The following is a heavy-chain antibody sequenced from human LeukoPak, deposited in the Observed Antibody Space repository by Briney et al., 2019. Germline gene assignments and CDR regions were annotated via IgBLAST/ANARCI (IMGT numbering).Heavy chain of an antibody. V-gene: IGHV4-59*01. CDR2: IYYSGST. CDR1: GGSISSYY. D-gene: IGHD6-19*01. CDR3: ARSIAVADPFDP. J-gene: IGHJ5*02. Sequence: SETLSLTFTVSGGSISSYYWSWIRQPPGNGLEWIGYIYYSGSTNYNPSLKSRVTISVDTSKNQFSLKLSSVTAADTAVYYCARSIAVADPFDPWGQGTLVTVSS.